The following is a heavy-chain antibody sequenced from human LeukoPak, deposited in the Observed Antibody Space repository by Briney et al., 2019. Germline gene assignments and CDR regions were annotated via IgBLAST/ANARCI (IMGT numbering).Heavy chain of an antibody. CDR2: TYFKFRWLN. Sequence: SQTLSLTCVISGDSVSSNSAAWHWIRHSPSRGLEWLGRTYFKFRWLNDYAGSVTGRITINPDTSRNQSLLQLRSVPPDDTAVYCCARDRRVSRGFDSWGQGTLVTVSS. V-gene: IGHV6-1*01. D-gene: IGHD3-10*01. CDR3: ARDRRVSRGFDS. CDR1: GDSVSSNSAA. J-gene: IGHJ4*02.